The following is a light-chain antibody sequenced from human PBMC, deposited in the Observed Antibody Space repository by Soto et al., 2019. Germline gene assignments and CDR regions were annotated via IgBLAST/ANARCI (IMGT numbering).Light chain of an antibody. CDR2: KTS. V-gene: IGKV1-5*03. CDR3: LQYDSLSYT. Sequence: DIQMTQSPSSLSASVGDGVTITCRASQSISSYVSWYQQKAGKAPKLLIFKTSSLETGVPSRFSGSGSGTEFTLTISSLQPEDFATYYCLQYDSLSYTFGQGTKLEIK. CDR1: QSISSY. J-gene: IGKJ2*01.